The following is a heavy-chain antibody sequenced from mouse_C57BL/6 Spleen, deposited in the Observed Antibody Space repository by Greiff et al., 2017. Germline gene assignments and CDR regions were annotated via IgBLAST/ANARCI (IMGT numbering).Heavy chain of an antibody. CDR3: ARGITSVPYAMDY. CDR2: INPYNGGT. Sequence: EVQLQKSGPVLVKPGASVKMSCKASGYTFTDYYMNWVKQSHGKSLEWIGVINPYNGGTSYNQKFKGKATLTVDNSSSTANMELNSLTSEYSAVYDCARGITSVPYAMDYWGQGTSVTVSS. CDR1: GYTFTDYY. D-gene: IGHD1-1*01. J-gene: IGHJ4*01. V-gene: IGHV1-19*01.